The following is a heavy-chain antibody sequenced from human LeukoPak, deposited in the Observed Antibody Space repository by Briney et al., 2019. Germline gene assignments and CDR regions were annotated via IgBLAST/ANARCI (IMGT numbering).Heavy chain of an antibody. CDR2: MYYSGSS. CDR3: ARSSIPTQTGFDP. Sequence: SETLSLTCTVSGVSINNYFWNWIPQPPGKGLECRGYMYYSGSSRYSPSLKTRDTISIHTSKHQFSQEVSSVTTAHTPVYYCARSSIPTQTGFDPWGAGTLVTVSS. J-gene: IGHJ5*02. V-gene: IGHV4-59*01. D-gene: IGHD2-2*01. CDR1: GVSINNYF.